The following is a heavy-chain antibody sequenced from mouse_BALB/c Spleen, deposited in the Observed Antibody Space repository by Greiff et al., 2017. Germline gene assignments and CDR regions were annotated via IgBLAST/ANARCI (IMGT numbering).Heavy chain of an antibody. CDR2: IDPANGNT. Sequence: VQLQQPGAELVKPGASVKLSCTASGFNIKDTYMHWVKQRPEQGLEWIGRIDPANGNTKYDPKFQGKATITADTSSNTAYLQLSSLTSEDTAVYYCARGGYRYDGAWFAYWGQGTLVTVSA. J-gene: IGHJ3*01. D-gene: IGHD2-14*01. V-gene: IGHV14-3*02. CDR1: GFNIKDTY. CDR3: ARGGYRYDGAWFAY.